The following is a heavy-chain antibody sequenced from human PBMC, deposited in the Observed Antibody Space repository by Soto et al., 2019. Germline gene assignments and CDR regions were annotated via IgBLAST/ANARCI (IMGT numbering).Heavy chain of an antibody. V-gene: IGHV4-34*01. J-gene: IGHJ4*02. Sequence: SETLCLTCAVYGGSFSCYYWSWIRQPPGKGLEWIGEINHSGSTNYNPSLKSRVTISVDTSKNQFSLKLSSVTAADTAVYYCARLKARLKWLPTTYYFDYWGQGTLVTVS. CDR2: INHSGST. D-gene: IGHD3-22*01. CDR3: ARLKARLKWLPTTYYFDY. CDR1: GGSFSCYY.